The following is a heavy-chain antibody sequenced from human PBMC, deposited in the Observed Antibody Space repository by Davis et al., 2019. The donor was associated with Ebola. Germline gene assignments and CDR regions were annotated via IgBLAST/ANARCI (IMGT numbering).Heavy chain of an antibody. CDR2: ISSSSSTI. D-gene: IGHD5-12*01. Sequence: GESLKISCAASGFTFSTYSMNWVRQAPGKGLEWVSYISSSSSTIYYADSVKGRFTISRDNAKNSLYLQMNSLRAEDTAVYYCARTRWLRGIYFDYWGQGTLVTVSS. V-gene: IGHV3-48*01. CDR3: ARTRWLRGIYFDY. CDR1: GFTFSTYS. J-gene: IGHJ4*02.